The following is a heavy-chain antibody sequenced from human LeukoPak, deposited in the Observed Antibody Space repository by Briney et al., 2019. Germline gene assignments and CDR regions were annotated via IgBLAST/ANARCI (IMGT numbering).Heavy chain of an antibody. CDR2: IGGSGIST. CDR1: GFTFSGSA. CDR3: AKAPFTTMVTPGGNWFDP. J-gene: IGHJ5*02. Sequence: GGSLRLSCAASGFTFSGSAMSWVRQAPGKGLEWVSGIGGSGISTYYTDSVKGRFTVSRDNPKNTLYLQINSLRAEDTAVYYCAKAPFTTMVTPGGNWFDPWGQGILVTVSS. D-gene: IGHD4-23*01. V-gene: IGHV3-23*01.